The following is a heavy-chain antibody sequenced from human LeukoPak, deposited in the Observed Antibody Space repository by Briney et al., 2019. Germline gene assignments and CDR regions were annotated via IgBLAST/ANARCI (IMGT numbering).Heavy chain of an antibody. J-gene: IGHJ1*01. Sequence: GAPVKVSCKASGYTFTGYYMHWVRQAPGQGLEWMGWINPNSGGTNYAQKFQGRVTMTRDTSISTAYMELSRLRSEDTAVYYCAISLYYYDSSGYQQHWGQGTLVTVSS. D-gene: IGHD3-22*01. CDR3: AISLYYYDSSGYQQH. V-gene: IGHV1-2*02. CDR1: GYTFTGYY. CDR2: INPNSGGT.